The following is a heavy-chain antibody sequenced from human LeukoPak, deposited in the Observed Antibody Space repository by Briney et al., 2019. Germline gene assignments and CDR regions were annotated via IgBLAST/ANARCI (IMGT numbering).Heavy chain of an antibody. CDR2: ISSSSSTI. Sequence: PGGSLRLSCAASGFTFSSYSMNWVRQAPGKGLEWVSYISSSSSTIYYADSVKGRFTISRDNAKNSLYLQMNSLRAEDTAVYYCAREGFRANSSGYYYAYFDYWGQGTLVTVSS. V-gene: IGHV3-48*01. CDR1: GFTFSSYS. CDR3: AREGFRANSSGYYYAYFDY. J-gene: IGHJ4*02. D-gene: IGHD3-22*01.